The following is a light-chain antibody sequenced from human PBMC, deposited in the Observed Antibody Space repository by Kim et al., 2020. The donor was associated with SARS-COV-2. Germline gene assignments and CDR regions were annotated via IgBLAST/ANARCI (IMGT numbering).Light chain of an antibody. J-gene: IGKJ2*01. Sequence: SPGERAPLSCRASQSVSSNYLAWYQQKPGQAPRLLIHGASSRATGIPDRFSGSGSGTDFTLTISRLEPEDFAVYYCQQYGTSPPYTFGQGTKLEI. CDR3: QQYGTSPPYT. CDR2: GAS. V-gene: IGKV3-20*01. CDR1: QSVSSNY.